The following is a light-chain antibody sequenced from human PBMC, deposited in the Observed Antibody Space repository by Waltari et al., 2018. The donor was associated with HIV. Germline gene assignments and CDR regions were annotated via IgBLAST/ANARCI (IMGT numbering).Light chain of an antibody. CDR3: QQSHVTPRT. CDR1: QSISTY. Sequence: DIQMTQSPSSLSASVGDRVPITCRASQSISTYLNWYQQKPGKAPKVLIYDASSLQSGVPSRFSGSGSGTDFTLIISSLQPEDFATYYCQQSHVTPRTFGQGTKVEIK. CDR2: DAS. V-gene: IGKV1-39*01. J-gene: IGKJ1*01.